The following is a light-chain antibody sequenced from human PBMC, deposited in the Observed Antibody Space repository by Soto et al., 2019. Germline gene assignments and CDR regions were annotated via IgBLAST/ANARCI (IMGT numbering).Light chain of an antibody. V-gene: IGKV3-15*01. Sequence: EVVLTQSPGTLALSPGETATLSCRASQTVGNSLAWYQQKPGQAPSLLLHSASTRATGVPVRFSGSGFGTEFTLTISSLQSEDSAIYYCQQYNHWPPITFGPGTRLEI. CDR1: QTVGNS. J-gene: IGKJ5*01. CDR2: SAS. CDR3: QQYNHWPPIT.